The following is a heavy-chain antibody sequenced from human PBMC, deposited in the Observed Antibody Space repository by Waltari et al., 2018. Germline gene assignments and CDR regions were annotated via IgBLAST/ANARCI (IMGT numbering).Heavy chain of an antibody. V-gene: IGHV4-34*04. Sequence: QVQLQQWGAGLLKPSETLSLTCAVYGGSFSGYYWSWIRQPPGKGLEGIGEINHSGSTNDTPSLKSRATISVDPAKNQFSLKLSAVTAADTAGYYCARGSNGSGWYWVNYWGQGTLVTVSS. CDR1: GGSFSGYY. J-gene: IGHJ4*02. CDR2: INHSGST. D-gene: IGHD6-19*01. CDR3: ARGSNGSGWYWVNY.